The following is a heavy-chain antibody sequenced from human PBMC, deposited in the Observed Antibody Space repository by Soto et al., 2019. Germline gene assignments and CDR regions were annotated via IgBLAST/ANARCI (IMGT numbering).Heavy chain of an antibody. D-gene: IGHD3-10*01. CDR1: GFIFRTYG. Sequence: EVQLVESGGGLVKPGGSLRLSCTASGFIFRTYGMTWVRQAPGKGLEWVSSIYSSGTFIYYADSVKGRFTISRDDAKNSRFLQMNSLRAEDTAVYYCGRAIGRGIIRDWGQGTLVTVSS. CDR2: IYSSGTFI. V-gene: IGHV3-21*01. J-gene: IGHJ4*02. CDR3: GRAIGRGIIRD.